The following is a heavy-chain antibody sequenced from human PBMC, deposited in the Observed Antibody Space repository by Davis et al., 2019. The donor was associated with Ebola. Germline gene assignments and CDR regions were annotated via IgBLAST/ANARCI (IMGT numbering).Heavy chain of an antibody. V-gene: IGHV5-51*01. Sequence: KVSCKGSGYSFTSYWIGWVRQMPGKGLEWMGIIYPGDSDTRYSPSFQVQVTISADKSISTAYLQWSSLKASDTAMYYCARPNYDSSGYSYDYWGQGTLVTVSS. CDR2: IYPGDSDT. J-gene: IGHJ4*02. D-gene: IGHD3-22*01. CDR1: GYSFTSYW. CDR3: ARPNYDSSGYSYDY.